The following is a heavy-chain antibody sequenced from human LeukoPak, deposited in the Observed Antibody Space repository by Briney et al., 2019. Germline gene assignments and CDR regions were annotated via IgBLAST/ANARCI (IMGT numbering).Heavy chain of an antibody. D-gene: IGHD3-22*01. J-gene: IGHJ5*02. CDR2: IYYSGST. CDR3: ARPLTYYYDSSGYSNWFDP. Sequence: PSETLSLTCTVSGGSISSSSYYWGWIRQPPGKGLEWIGSIYYSGSTCYNPSLKSRVTISVDTSKNQFSLKLSSVTAADTAVYYCARPLTYYYDSSGYSNWFDPWGQGTLATVSS. CDR1: GGSISSSSYY. V-gene: IGHV4-39*01.